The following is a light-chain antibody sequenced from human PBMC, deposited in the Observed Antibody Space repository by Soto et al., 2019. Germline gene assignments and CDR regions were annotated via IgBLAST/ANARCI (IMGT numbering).Light chain of an antibody. CDR3: QQYNNWPPCT. CDR1: QSVSSSY. J-gene: IGKJ1*01. CDR2: GAS. V-gene: IGKV3D-15*01. Sequence: EIVLTQSPATLSLSPGERATLSCRASQSVSSSYLAWYQQKPGQAPRLLIYGASSRATGIPDRFSGSGSGTEFTLTISSLQSDDFAIYYCQQYNNWPPCTFGQGTKVDIK.